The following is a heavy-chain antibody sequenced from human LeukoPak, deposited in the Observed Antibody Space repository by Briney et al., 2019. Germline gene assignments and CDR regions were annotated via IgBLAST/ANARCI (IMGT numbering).Heavy chain of an antibody. CDR3: ARDSGALNWFDP. D-gene: IGHD1-26*01. CDR2: IYSGGST. J-gene: IGHJ5*02. CDR1: GFTVSSNY. Sequence: GGSLRLSCAASGFTVSSNYMSWVRQAPGKGLEWVSVIYSGGSTYYADSVKGRFIISRDKSKNTLYLQMNSLRAEDTAVYYCARDSGALNWFDPWGQGTLVTVSS. V-gene: IGHV3-53*01.